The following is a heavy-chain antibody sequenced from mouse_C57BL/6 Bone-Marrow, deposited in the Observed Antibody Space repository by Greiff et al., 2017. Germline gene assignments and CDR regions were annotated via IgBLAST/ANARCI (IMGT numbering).Heavy chain of an antibody. CDR3: ARWGYYGSRYFDV. CDR1: GYTFTSYT. Sequence: VQLQQSGAELARPGASVKMSCKASGYTFTSYTMHWVKQRPGQGLEWIGYINPSSGYTKYNQKFKDKATLTADKSSSTAYMQLSSLTSEDSAVYYCARWGYYGSRYFDVWGTGTTVTVSS. V-gene: IGHV1-4*01. CDR2: INPSSGYT. J-gene: IGHJ1*03. D-gene: IGHD1-1*01.